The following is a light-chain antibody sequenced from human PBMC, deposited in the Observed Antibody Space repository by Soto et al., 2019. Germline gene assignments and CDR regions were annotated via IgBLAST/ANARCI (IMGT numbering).Light chain of an antibody. CDR3: SSYAGSNYYV. J-gene: IGLJ1*01. CDR1: SSDVGGYNY. V-gene: IGLV2-8*01. CDR2: EVS. Sequence: QSALTQPPSASGSPGQSVTISCTGTSSDVGGYNYVSWYQQHPGKAPKLMIYEVSKRPSGVPDRFSGSKAGNPASLTVSGRQGEDEDDYYCSSYAGSNYYVFGTGTK.